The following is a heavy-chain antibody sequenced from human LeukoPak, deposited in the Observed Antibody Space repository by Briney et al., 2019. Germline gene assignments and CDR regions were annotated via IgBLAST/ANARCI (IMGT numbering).Heavy chain of an antibody. J-gene: IGHJ3*02. D-gene: IGHD3-22*01. V-gene: IGHV3-11*04. CDR1: GFTFSDYY. CDR3: ADSSGYYYGAFDI. CDR2: ISSSGSTI. Sequence: GGSLRLSCAASGFTFSDYYMSWIRQAPGKGLEWVSYISSSGSTIYYADSVKGRFTISRDNAKNSLYLQMNSLRAEDTAVYYRADSSGYYYGAFDIWGQGTMVTVSS.